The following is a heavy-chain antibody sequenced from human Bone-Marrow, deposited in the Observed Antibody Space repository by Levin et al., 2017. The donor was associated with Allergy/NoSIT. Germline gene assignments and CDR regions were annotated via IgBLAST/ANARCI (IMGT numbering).Heavy chain of an antibody. D-gene: IGHD3-16*02. CDR3: ARELYAYIWGSYRTQNTFDV. Sequence: ASVKVSCKASGYTFSSHDINWVRQAPGQGLEWMGWINANQGNTNYAQKFQGRVTMTTDTSTSTAHMELRSLRSDDTAVYYCARELYAYIWGSYRTQNTFDVWGQGTMVTVSS. CDR1: GYTFSSHD. J-gene: IGHJ3*01. V-gene: IGHV1-18*01. CDR2: INANQGNT.